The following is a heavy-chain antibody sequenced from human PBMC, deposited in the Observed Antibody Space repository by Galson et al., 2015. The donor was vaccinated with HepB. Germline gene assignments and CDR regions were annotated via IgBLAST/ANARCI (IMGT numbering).Heavy chain of an antibody. D-gene: IGHD3-10*01. CDR3: ASSRRKTTGRGDAFEI. Sequence: SVKVSCKASGYSFTDYHMHWVRQAPGQGLEWMGWINPNSGGTYFAQKFQGRVTMTRDTSISTAYMEMNRLRSDDTAVYYCASSRRKTTGRGDAFEIWGQGTMVTVSS. J-gene: IGHJ3*02. CDR2: INPNSGGT. CDR1: GYSFTDYH. V-gene: IGHV1-2*02.